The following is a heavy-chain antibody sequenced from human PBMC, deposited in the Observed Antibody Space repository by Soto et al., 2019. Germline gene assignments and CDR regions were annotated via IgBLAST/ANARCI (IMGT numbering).Heavy chain of an antibody. V-gene: IGHV3-23*01. CDR2: ISGSGGST. J-gene: IGHJ4*02. CDR3: AKDGLRRAYYYDSSGYYYVYFDY. D-gene: IGHD3-22*01. Sequence: GGSLRLSCAASGFTFSSYAMSWVRQAPGKGLEWVSAISGSGGSTYYTDSVKGRFTISRDNSKNTLYLQMNSLRAEDTAVYYCAKDGLRRAYYYDSSGYYYVYFDYWGQGTLVTVSS. CDR1: GFTFSSYA.